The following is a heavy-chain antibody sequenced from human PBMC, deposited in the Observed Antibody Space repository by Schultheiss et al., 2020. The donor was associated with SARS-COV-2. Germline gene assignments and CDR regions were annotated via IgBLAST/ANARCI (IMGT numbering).Heavy chain of an antibody. D-gene: IGHD2-2*01. V-gene: IGHV4-59*01. CDR3: AAREGRYCSSTSCYWFDP. CDR1: GGSISSYY. CDR2: IYYSGST. J-gene: IGHJ5*02. Sequence: GSLRLSCTVSGGSISSYYWSWIRQPPGKGLEWIGYIYYSGSTNYNPSLKSRVTISVDTSKNQFSLKLSSVTAADTAVYYCAAREGRYCSSTSCYWFDPWGQGTLVTVSS.